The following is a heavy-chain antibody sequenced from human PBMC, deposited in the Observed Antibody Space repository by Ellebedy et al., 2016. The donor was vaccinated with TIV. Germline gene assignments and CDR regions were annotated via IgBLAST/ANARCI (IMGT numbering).Heavy chain of an antibody. CDR3: ARGGYGRPFDC. CDR2: IKQDGSEK. V-gene: IGHV3-7*03. Sequence: GGSLRLSCAASGFTFSNYWMKWVRQAPGKGLEWVANIKQDGSEKYYVDSVKGRFTISRDNAKNSLFLQMNSLRVEGTAVYFCARGGYGRPFDCWGQGTLVTVSS. J-gene: IGHJ4*02. CDR1: GFTFSNYW. D-gene: IGHD5-12*01.